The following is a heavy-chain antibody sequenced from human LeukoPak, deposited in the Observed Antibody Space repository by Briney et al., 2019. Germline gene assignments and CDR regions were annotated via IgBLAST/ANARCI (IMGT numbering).Heavy chain of an antibody. V-gene: IGHV3-21*01. J-gene: IGHJ3*02. D-gene: IGHD3-10*01. CDR2: ISSSSSYI. CDR3: ARGLLWFGEEFDAFDI. Sequence: GGSLRLSCAASGFTFSNYAMNWVRQAPGKGLEWVSSISSSSSYIYYADSVKGRFTISRDNAKNSLYLQMNSLRAEDTAVYYCARGLLWFGEEFDAFDIWGQGTMVTVSS. CDR1: GFTFSNYA.